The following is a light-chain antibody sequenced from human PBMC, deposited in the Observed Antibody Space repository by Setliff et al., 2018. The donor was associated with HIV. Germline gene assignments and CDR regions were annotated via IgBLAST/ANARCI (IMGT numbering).Light chain of an antibody. J-gene: IGLJ1*01. Sequence: QSALTQPASVSGSPGQSITISCSGSSSNVAGYNHVSWYQQNPGKAPKVMIYDVSNRPLGVSNRFSGSKSDNTASLTISGLQAEDEADYFCSSYTHRNTYVFGTGTKV. CDR2: DVS. V-gene: IGLV2-14*03. CDR3: SSYTHRNTYV. CDR1: SSNVAGYNH.